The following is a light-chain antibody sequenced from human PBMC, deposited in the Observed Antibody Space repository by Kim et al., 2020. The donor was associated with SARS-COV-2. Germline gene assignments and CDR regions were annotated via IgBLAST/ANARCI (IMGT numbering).Light chain of an antibody. J-gene: IGLJ2*01. V-gene: IGLV3-1*01. CDR2: QDK. Sequence: VSVSPGQTASITCSGDKLGDKYVCWYQQRPGQSPVLVIYQDKNRPSGIPARFSGSNSGNTATLTISGTQAMDEADYYCQAWDTTVVFGGGTQLTVL. CDR1: KLGDKY. CDR3: QAWDTTVV.